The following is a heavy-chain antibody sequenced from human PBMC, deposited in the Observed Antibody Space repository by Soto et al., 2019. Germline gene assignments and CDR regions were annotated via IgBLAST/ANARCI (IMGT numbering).Heavy chain of an antibody. CDR2: ISAYNGNT. V-gene: IGHV1-18*01. CDR1: GFTFSRYG. CDR3: ARAPLGIIVAPDF. J-gene: IGHJ4*02. D-gene: IGHD3-22*01. Sequence: GASVKVSCKASGFTFSRYGINWGRQAPGQGLEWMGWISAYNGNTNYAQKLQGRVTMTTDTSTSTAYMELRSLRSDDTAVYYCARAPLGIIVAPDFWGQGTLVTVSS.